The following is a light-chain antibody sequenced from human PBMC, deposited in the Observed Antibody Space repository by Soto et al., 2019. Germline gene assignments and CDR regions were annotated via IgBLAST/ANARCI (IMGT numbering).Light chain of an antibody. V-gene: IGKV3-20*01. CDR1: QSVPGNY. Sequence: EIVLTQSPGTLSLSPGERATLSCRASQSVPGNYFAWYQQKPGQAPKVVIYSASSKATGITDRFSRSGSGTAFTLTISRLEPEDSAVYHCQQYGSSPPTLGQGTQVAIK. CDR3: QQYGSSPPT. J-gene: IGKJ1*01. CDR2: SAS.